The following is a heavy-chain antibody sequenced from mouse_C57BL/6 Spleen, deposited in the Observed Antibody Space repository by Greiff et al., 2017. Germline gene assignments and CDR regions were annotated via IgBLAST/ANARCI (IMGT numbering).Heavy chain of an antibody. Sequence: EVNVVESGGGLVKPGGSLKLSCAASGFTFSDYGMHWVRQAPEKGLEWVAYISSGSSTIYYADTVKGRFTISRDNAKNTLFLQMTSLRSEDTAMYYCARRYSNYPDYAMDDWGQGTSVTVSS. CDR2: ISSGSSTI. J-gene: IGHJ4*01. CDR3: ARRYSNYPDYAMDD. CDR1: GFTFSDYG. V-gene: IGHV5-17*01. D-gene: IGHD2-5*01.